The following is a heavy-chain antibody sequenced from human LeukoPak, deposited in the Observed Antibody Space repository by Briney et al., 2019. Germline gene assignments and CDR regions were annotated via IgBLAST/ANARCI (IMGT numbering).Heavy chain of an antibody. CDR3: ASLLISTYYYDSSGPDAFDI. J-gene: IGHJ3*02. CDR1: GFTFRSYS. Sequence: GGSLRLSCAASGFTFRSYSMNWVRQAPGKGREWVSSISSSSIYIYYADSVKGRFTISRDNAKNSLYLQMNSMRAEDTAVYYCASLLISTYYYDSSGPDAFDIWGQGTMVTVSS. D-gene: IGHD3-22*01. CDR2: ISSSSIYI. V-gene: IGHV3-21*01.